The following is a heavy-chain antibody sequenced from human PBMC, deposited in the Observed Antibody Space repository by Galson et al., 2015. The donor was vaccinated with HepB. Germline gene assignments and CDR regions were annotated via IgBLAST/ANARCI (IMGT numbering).Heavy chain of an antibody. CDR3: ARELKYSNPTDY. Sequence: SLRLSCAASGFTFSSYAMHWVRQAPGKGLEWVAVISYDGSNKYYADSVKGRFTISRDNSKNTLYLQMNSLRAEDTAVYYCARELKYSNPTDYWGQGTLVTVSS. D-gene: IGHD4-11*01. CDR1: GFTFSSYA. J-gene: IGHJ4*02. CDR2: ISYDGSNK. V-gene: IGHV3-30-3*01.